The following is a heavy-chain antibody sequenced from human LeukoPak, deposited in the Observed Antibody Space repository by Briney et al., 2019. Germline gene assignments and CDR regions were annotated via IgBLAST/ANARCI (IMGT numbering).Heavy chain of an antibody. Sequence: GGSLRLSCAGSGCTFSHYYIDWVRQAPGKGLEGVARIRNEANSYYIEYAASVKGRFPISRDDSKNSVYLQMNSLKSEDTADYYCVRVMLGSSKFFDLWGRGTLVTVSS. J-gene: IGHJ2*01. V-gene: IGHV3-72*01. CDR2: IRNEANSYYI. D-gene: IGHD1-26*01. CDR3: VRVMLGSSKFFDL. CDR1: GCTFSHYY.